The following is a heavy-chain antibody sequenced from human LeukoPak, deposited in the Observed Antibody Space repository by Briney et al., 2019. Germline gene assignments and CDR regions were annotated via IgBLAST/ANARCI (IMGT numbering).Heavy chain of an antibody. V-gene: IGHV3-23*01. J-gene: IGHJ4*02. Sequence: GGSLRLSCAASGFTFSNYVMSWVRQAPGKGLEWISTINPSGANTYYAASVRGRLTISRDNSKDSLHLQMNGLRADDTAIYYCAKNAVVVAATYYFDYWGQGTLVTVSS. CDR2: INPSGANT. CDR3: AKNAVVVAATYYFDY. CDR1: GFTFSNYV. D-gene: IGHD2-15*01.